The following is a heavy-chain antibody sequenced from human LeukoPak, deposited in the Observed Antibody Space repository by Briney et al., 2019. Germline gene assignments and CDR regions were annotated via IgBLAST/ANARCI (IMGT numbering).Heavy chain of an antibody. D-gene: IGHD3-10*01. J-gene: IGHJ2*01. CDR1: GGSISSYY. Sequence: SETLSLTCTVSGGSISSYYWSWIRQPPGKGLEWIGYIYYSGSTNYNPSLKSRVTISVDTSKNQFSLKLSSVTAADTAVYYCARDRPGSYWYFDLWGRGTLVTVSS. CDR3: ARDRPGSYWYFDL. V-gene: IGHV4-59*01. CDR2: IYYSGST.